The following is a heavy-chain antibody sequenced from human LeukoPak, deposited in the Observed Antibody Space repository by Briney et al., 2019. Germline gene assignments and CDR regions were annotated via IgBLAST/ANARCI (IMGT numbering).Heavy chain of an antibody. V-gene: IGHV3-23*01. Sequence: PGGSLRLSCAASGFTFSSYAMSWVRQAPGKGLEWVSSISSNDGRTYYADSVKGRFTISRDNSKNKVYLQMDSLRAEDTAFYYCATYSTNWTGFDVWGQGTMVTISS. CDR3: ATYSTNWTGFDV. D-gene: IGHD6-13*01. CDR1: GFTFSSYA. J-gene: IGHJ3*01. CDR2: ISSNDGRT.